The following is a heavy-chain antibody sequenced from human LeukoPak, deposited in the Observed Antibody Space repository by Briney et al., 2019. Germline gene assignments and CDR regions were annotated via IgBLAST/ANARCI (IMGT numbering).Heavy chain of an antibody. D-gene: IGHD2-2*01. CDR2: ISGSGGST. V-gene: IGHV3-23*01. CDR1: GFTFSSYG. CDR3: AKRLGYCSSTSCPTKGYYFDY. Sequence: GGTLRLSCAASGFTFSSYGMSWVRQAPGKGLEWVSAISGSGGSTYYADSVKGRFTISRDNSKNTLYLQMNSLRAEDTAIYYCAKRLGYCSSTSCPTKGYYFDYWGQGTLVTVSS. J-gene: IGHJ4*02.